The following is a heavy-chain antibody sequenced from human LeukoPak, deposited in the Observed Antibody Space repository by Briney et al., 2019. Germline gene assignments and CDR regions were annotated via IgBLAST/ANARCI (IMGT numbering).Heavy chain of an antibody. Sequence: PGGSLRLSCAASGFTFSSYWMSWVRQAPGKGLAWVANIKQDGSEKYHVDSVKGRFTISRDNAKNSLYLQMNSLRAEDTAVYYCAREYYDFWSGYYNGDFDYWGQGTLVTVSS. CDR1: GFTFSSYW. CDR2: IKQDGSEK. J-gene: IGHJ4*02. CDR3: AREYYDFWSGYYNGDFDY. V-gene: IGHV3-7*01. D-gene: IGHD3-3*01.